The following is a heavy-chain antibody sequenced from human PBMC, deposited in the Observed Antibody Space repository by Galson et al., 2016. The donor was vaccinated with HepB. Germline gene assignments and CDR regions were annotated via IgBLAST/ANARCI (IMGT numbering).Heavy chain of an antibody. D-gene: IGHD3-10*01. V-gene: IGHV4-59*01. J-gene: IGHJ5*02. CDR3: ARDRLLWFGELPHRPYNWFDP. CDR2: LYYSETT. CDR1: GGSISNFH. Sequence: SETLSLTCTVSGGSISNFHWSWIRQPPGKGLEWIGYLYYSETTNYNPSLKSRVTISIDTANNQVSLKLRSVTAADTAVYFCARDRLLWFGELPHRPYNWFDPWGQGTLVTVSS.